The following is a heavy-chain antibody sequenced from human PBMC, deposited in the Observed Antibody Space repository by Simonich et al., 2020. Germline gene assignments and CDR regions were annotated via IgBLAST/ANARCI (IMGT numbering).Heavy chain of an antibody. CDR1: GFSLSPSGVG. Sequence: QITLKESGPTLVKPTQTLPLTCTFSGFSLSPSGVGVGWIRQPPGKALEWLALLYWDDDKRYIPSRKSRLTNTKDTSKNQVVLTMTNMDPVDTATYYWAHRRHSSGYYYYFDYWGQGTLVTVSS. D-gene: IGHD3-22*01. J-gene: IGHJ4*02. CDR2: LYWDDDK. CDR3: AHRRHSSGYYYYFDY. V-gene: IGHV2-5*02.